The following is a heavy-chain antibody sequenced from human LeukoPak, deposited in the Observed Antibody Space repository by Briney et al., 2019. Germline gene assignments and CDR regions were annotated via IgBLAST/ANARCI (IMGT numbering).Heavy chain of an antibody. D-gene: IGHD5-12*01. CDR2: INPNSGGT. CDR1: GYTFTGYY. CDR3: ARGSRRVDIVGTMLVVDYYYGMDV. V-gene: IGHV1-2*02. J-gene: IGHJ6*02. Sequence: ASVKVSCKASGYTFTGYYMHWVRQAPGQGLEWMGWINPNSGGTNYAQKFQGRVTMTRDTSISTAYMELSRLRSDDTAVYYCARGSRRVDIVGTMLVVDYYYGMDVWGQGTTVTVSS.